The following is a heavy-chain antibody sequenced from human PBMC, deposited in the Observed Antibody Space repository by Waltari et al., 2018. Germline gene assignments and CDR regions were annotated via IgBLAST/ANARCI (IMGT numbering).Heavy chain of an antibody. J-gene: IGHJ6*02. CDR1: GGSFSRYY. D-gene: IGHD2-15*01. CDR2: INHAGYT. Sequence: QVQLPQSGAGLLQSSETLSLTCAVYGGSFSRYYWCWVLQPPWKGLEWIGEINHAGYTNHNPSLRSRVTMSADTSKSQFSLKLNSVTAADTAVYYCVRLEDCTGPGGHCYSGDPFALDVWGQGTTVTVSS. CDR3: VRLEDCTGPGGHCYSGDPFALDV. V-gene: IGHV4-34*02.